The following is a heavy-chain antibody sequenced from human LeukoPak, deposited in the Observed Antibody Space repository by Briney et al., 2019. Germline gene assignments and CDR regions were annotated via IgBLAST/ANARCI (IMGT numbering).Heavy chain of an antibody. CDR3: ASFSGSHPPFDY. Sequence: SETLSLTCAVSGGSISSSNWWSWVRRPPGKGLEWIGEIYHSGSTNYNPSLKSRVTISVDKSKNQFSLKLSSVTAADTAVYYCASFSGSHPPFDYWGQGTLVTVSS. CDR1: GGSISSSNW. V-gene: IGHV4-4*02. J-gene: IGHJ4*02. CDR2: IYHSGST. D-gene: IGHD3-10*01.